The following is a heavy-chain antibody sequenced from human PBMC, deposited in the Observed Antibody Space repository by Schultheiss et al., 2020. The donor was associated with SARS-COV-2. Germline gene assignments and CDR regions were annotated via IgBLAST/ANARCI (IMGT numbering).Heavy chain of an antibody. CDR2: IWYDGSNK. D-gene: IGHD7-27*01. V-gene: IGHV3-33*06. J-gene: IGHJ4*02. Sequence: GESLKISCAASGFTFSSYGMHWVRQAPGKGLEWVAVIWYDGSNKYYADSVKGRFTISRDNSKNTLYLQMNSLRAEDTAVYYCAKAGRPRTGDLGYWGQGTLVTVSS. CDR1: GFTFSSYG. CDR3: AKAGRPRTGDLGY.